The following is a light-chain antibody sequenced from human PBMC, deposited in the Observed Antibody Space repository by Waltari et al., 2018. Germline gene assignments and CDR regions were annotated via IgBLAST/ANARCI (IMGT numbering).Light chain of an antibody. CDR1: QTVRTTY. J-gene: IGKJ4*01. Sequence: EIVLTQSPGTLSLSPGERATLSCRASQTVRTTYLAWYQQKPGQAPTLLIYGASSRATGIPDRSSGSGSGTDFSLTISSLEPEDFAVYYCQQYDISPLTFGGGTKVEIK. V-gene: IGKV3-20*01. CDR3: QQYDISPLT. CDR2: GAS.